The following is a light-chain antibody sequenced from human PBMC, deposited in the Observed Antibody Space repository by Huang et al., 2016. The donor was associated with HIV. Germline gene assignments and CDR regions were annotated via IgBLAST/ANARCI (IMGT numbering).Light chain of an antibody. CDR2: AAS. CDR3: QQSYSSYT. Sequence: DIQMTQSLSSLSESVGDRVTITCRASQSSSSDLKWYQQKTGKARKLLIYAASSLQILVLSRLSCSGSGTDFALTISSLQAEEFATYYCQQSYSSYTFGQETKLELK. V-gene: IGKV1-39*01. J-gene: IGKJ2*01. CDR1: QSSSSD.